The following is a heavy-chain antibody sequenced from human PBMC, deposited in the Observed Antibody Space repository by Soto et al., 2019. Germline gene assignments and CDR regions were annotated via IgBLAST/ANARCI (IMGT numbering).Heavy chain of an antibody. CDR2: IGSAGDP. D-gene: IGHD6-13*01. J-gene: IGHJ4*02. Sequence: PGWSLRLSCAASGFTFSSSDMHWVRQATGKGLEWVSGIGSAGDPYYAGSVKGRFTISRENAKNSLYLQMNSLRAGDTAVYYCARWNSQQLAFDYWGQGTMVTVSS. CDR3: ARWNSQQLAFDY. V-gene: IGHV3-13*05. CDR1: GFTFSSSD.